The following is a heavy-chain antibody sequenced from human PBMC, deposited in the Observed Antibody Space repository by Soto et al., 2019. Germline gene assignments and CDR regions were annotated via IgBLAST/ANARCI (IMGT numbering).Heavy chain of an antibody. D-gene: IGHD1-20*01. Sequence: GGSLRLSCAASGSTFSSSGMHWVRQAPGKGLEWVAVISYDGSNKFYADSVKGRFTISRDNFRNTLYLQMNSLRAEDTAVYYCAKEFHSWNYFDYWGKGTLVTVSS. J-gene: IGHJ4*02. CDR1: GSTFSSSG. V-gene: IGHV3-30*18. CDR3: AKEFHSWNYFDY. CDR2: ISYDGSNK.